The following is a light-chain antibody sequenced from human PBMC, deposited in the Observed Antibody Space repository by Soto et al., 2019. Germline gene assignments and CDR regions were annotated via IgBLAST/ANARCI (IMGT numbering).Light chain of an antibody. CDR2: GPS. V-gene: IGKV3-20*01. CDR3: QHYGSSSWT. Sequence: TRSPDTFSFSPRETSTLPCQSSHEVRSSLLPCYQQKLGQRPRLRIYGPSNRATAIQYRSSGRGSGTDFTLTISRLEPEDFAVYYCQHYGSSSWTFGQGTKV. CDR1: HEVRSSL. J-gene: IGKJ1*01.